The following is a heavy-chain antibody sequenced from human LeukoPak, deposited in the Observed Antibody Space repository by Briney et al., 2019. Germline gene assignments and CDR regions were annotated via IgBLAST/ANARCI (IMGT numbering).Heavy chain of an antibody. J-gene: IGHJ4*02. Sequence: GGSLRLSCAASGFTFSAYEMNWVRQAPGKGLEWVSGITGRGENTYYADSVKGRFTISRDNSKNTLYLQMNSLRAEDAAIYYCARDRRLASFDYGGQGTLVTVSS. CDR2: ITGRGENT. CDR3: ARDRRLASFDY. CDR1: GFTFSAYE. V-gene: IGHV3-23*01. D-gene: IGHD6-25*01.